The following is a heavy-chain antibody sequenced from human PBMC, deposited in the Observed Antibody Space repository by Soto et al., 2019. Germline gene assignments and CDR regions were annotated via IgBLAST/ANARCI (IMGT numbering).Heavy chain of an antibody. CDR1: DVSGIYYG. CDR3: ARVPLHTYMIYWSDP. CDR2: IYFSGST. Sequence: TMALSWAVDDVSGIYYGGTLSRQKNGKGLEWVGHIYFSGSTNYNPSLKSRVTISLDTSKNQFSLKLTSVTAVDTAVYYCARVPLHTYMIYWSDPWGQGTRVTVSS. V-gene: IGHV4-59*02. J-gene: IGHJ5*02. D-gene: IGHD3-16*01.